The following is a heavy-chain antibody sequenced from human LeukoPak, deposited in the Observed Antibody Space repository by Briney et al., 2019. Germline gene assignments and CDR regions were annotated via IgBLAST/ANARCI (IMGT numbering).Heavy chain of an antibody. V-gene: IGHV3-48*03. CDR1: GFSFSSYE. CDR2: ISASGTLT. J-gene: IGHJ4*02. D-gene: IGHD6-13*01. CDR3: AKDRRPNSYSSSWLDH. Sequence: PGGSLRLSCAASGFSFSSYEMNWVRQAPGKGLEWISYISASGTLTHYADSVEGRFTISRDNSKNTLYLQMNSLRAEDTAVYYCAKDRRPNSYSSSWLDHWGQGTLITVSS.